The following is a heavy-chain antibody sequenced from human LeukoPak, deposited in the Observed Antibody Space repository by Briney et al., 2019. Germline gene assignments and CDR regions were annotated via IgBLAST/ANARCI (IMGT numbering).Heavy chain of an antibody. J-gene: IGHJ4*02. CDR1: GFSFSSYA. V-gene: IGHV3-23*01. Sequence: GGSLRLSCAASGFSFSSYAMSWVRQAPGKGLEWVSGISGSGGSTYYADSVKGRFTISRDNSKNTLYMQTNSLRAEDTAVYYCAKAGDFWGPRDLIYFDYWGQGTLVTVSS. CDR2: ISGSGGST. D-gene: IGHD3-3*01. CDR3: AKAGDFWGPRDLIYFDY.